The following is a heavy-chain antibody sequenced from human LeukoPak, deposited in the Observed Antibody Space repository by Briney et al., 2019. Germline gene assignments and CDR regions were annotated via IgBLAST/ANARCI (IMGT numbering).Heavy chain of an antibody. V-gene: IGHV5-51*01. CDR1: GYNFTSYY. D-gene: IGHD1-1*01. CDR3: ARHETGPYFDY. J-gene: IGHJ4*02. Sequence: GESLKISCMGSGYNFTSYYITWVRQMPGKGLECMGIIYPGDSDTRYSPSFQGQVTISADRSISTAYLQWSSLKASDTAMYYCARHETGPYFDYWGQGTLVTVSS. CDR2: IYPGDSDT.